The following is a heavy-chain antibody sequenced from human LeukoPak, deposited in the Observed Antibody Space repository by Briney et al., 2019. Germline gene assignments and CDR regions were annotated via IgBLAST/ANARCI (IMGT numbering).Heavy chain of an antibody. Sequence: GGSLGLSCAVSGFTVSSNYMSWVRQAPGKGLEWVSVIYSGGSTFYANSVKGRFTISRDNSKNTLYLQMNSLRAEDTAVYYCASLGGRYPNWFDPWGQGTLVTVSS. CDR3: ASLGGRYPNWFDP. CDR1: GFTVSSNY. V-gene: IGHV3-53*01. CDR2: IYSGGST. J-gene: IGHJ5*02. D-gene: IGHD1-26*01.